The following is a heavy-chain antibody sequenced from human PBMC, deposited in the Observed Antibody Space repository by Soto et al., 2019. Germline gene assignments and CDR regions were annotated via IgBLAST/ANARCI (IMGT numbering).Heavy chain of an antibody. J-gene: IGHJ4*02. CDR3: AREVAATTYFDS. Sequence: QVQLQESGPGLVKPSGTLSLTCAVSRGSISRSNWWSWVRQPPGKGLEWIGEIDHSGSTNYNPSLKSRVTMSVDKSKNQFSLKLSSVTAADTAVYFCAREVAATTYFDSWGQGTLVTVSS. D-gene: IGHD2-15*01. V-gene: IGHV4-4*02. CDR2: IDHSGST. CDR1: RGSISRSNW.